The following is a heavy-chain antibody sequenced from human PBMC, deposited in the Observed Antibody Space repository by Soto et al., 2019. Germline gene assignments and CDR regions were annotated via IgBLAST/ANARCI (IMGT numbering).Heavy chain of an antibody. D-gene: IGHD3-22*01. CDR1: GYTFTSYA. V-gene: IGHV1-3*01. CDR2: INAGNGNT. CDR3: ARTYYDSRGYYS. J-gene: IGHJ4*02. Sequence: ASVKVSCKASGYTFTSYAMHWVRQAPGQRLEWMGLINAGNGNTKYSQKFQGRVTITRDTSASTAYMELSSLRSEDTAVYYCARTYYDSRGYYSWAQGKRLTVPS.